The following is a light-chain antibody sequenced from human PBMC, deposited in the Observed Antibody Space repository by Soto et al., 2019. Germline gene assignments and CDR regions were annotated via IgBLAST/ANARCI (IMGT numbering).Light chain of an antibody. CDR1: QSVSSSY. CDR3: QQYGSSPGT. V-gene: IGKV3-20*01. CDR2: GAS. Sequence: EIVLTQSPGTLSLSPGERATLSCRASQSVSSSYLAWYQQKPGQAPRLLIYGASSRATGIPDRFSGSGSVTDFTLTISRLEPEDFAVYSCQQYGSSPGTFGQGTKLEIK. J-gene: IGKJ2*01.